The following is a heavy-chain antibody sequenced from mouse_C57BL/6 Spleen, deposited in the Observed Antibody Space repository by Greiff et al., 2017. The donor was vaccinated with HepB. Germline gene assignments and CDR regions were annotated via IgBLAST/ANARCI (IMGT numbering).Heavy chain of an antibody. CDR1: GYAFSSSW. D-gene: IGHD1-1*01. V-gene: IGHV1-82*01. Sequence: VQLKESGPELVKPGASVKISCKASGYAFSSSWMNWVKQRPGKGLEWIGRIYPGDGDTNYNGKFKGKATLTADKSSSTAYMQLSSLTSEDSAVYFCARERYYFDYWGQGTTLTVSS. CDR2: IYPGDGDT. J-gene: IGHJ2*01. CDR3: ARERYYFDY.